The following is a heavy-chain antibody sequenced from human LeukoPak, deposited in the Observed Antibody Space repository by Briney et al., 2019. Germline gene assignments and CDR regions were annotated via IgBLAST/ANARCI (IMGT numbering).Heavy chain of an antibody. CDR3: ASVWHGHSGMNFQALDI. CDR2: VYHTGST. CDR1: GGSISSDGYS. V-gene: IGHV4-30-2*06. D-gene: IGHD2-21*01. J-gene: IGHJ3*02. Sequence: SETLSLTCAVSGGSISSDGYSWNWIRQSPGTGLEWIGYVYHTGSTYYNPSLRSRVTLSLDTSKNQFSLKLVSVTAADTAVYYCASVWHGHSGMNFQALDIWGQGTMVAVSS.